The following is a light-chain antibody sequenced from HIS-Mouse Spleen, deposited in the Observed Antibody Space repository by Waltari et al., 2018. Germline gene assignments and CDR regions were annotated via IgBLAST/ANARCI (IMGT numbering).Light chain of an antibody. CDR1: QSFSSY. J-gene: IGKJ1*01. CDR2: DAS. V-gene: IGKV3-11*01. Sequence: EIVLTQSPATLSLSPGKRATLSGRASQSFSSYLAWYQQKPGQAPRLLIYDASNRATGIPARFSGSGSGTDFTLTISSLEPEDFAVYYCQQRSNWPPWTFGQGTKVEIK. CDR3: QQRSNWPPWT.